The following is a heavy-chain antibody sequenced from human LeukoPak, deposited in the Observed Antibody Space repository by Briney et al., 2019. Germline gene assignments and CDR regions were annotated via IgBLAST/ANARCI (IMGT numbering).Heavy chain of an antibody. CDR1: GFTFSSYG. V-gene: IGHV3-30*18. J-gene: IGHJ4*02. CDR3: AKRAGYSSGWYLDY. CDR2: ISYDGSNK. D-gene: IGHD6-19*01. Sequence: EGSLRLSCAASGFTFSSYGMHWARQAPGKGLEWVAVISYDGSNKYYADSVKGRFTISRDNSKNTLYLQMNSLRAEDTAVYYCAKRAGYSSGWYLDYWGQGTLVTVSS.